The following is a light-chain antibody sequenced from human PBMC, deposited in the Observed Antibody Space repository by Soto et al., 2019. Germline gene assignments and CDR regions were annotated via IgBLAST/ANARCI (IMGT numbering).Light chain of an antibody. CDR2: DAT. CDR3: QQYSMAPLT. CDR1: LTISDNY. V-gene: IGKV3-20*01. Sequence: EIVLTHSPGTLSLSPGERATLSCRASLTISDNYLAWYQQKAGQAPRLVMYDATSRATGIPDRFSATGSGTDFTLTISRLEPEDFAVYYCQQYSMAPLTFGQGTKVDNK. J-gene: IGKJ1*01.